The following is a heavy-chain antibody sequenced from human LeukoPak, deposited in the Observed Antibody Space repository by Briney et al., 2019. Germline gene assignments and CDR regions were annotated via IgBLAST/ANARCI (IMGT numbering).Heavy chain of an antibody. J-gene: IGHJ4*02. V-gene: IGHV1-2*02. Sequence: ASVTVSCTASGYTFTFYYMHWVRHAPGQGLEWMGWINPNSGGTNYAQKFQGRVTMTRDTSISTAYMALSRLRSDDTAVYYWARVGSSGYYSSPLNYWGQGTLVTVSS. CDR1: GYTFTFYY. D-gene: IGHD3-22*01. CDR2: INPNSGGT. CDR3: ARVGSSGYYSSPLNY.